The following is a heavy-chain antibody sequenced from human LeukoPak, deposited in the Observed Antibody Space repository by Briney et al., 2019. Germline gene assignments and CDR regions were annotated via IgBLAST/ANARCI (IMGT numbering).Heavy chain of an antibody. Sequence: SQTLSLTCTVSGGSISSGGYYWSWIRQPPGKGLEWIGYIYHSGSTYYNPSLKSRVTISVDRSKNQFSLKLSSVTAADTAVYYCARAGIAAAGTLDYWGQGTLVTVSS. CDR1: GGSISSGGYY. D-gene: IGHD6-13*01. CDR2: IYHSGST. J-gene: IGHJ4*02. CDR3: ARAGIAAAGTLDY. V-gene: IGHV4-30-2*01.